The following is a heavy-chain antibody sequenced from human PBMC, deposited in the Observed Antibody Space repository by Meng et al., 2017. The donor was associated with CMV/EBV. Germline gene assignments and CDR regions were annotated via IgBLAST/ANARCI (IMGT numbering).Heavy chain of an antibody. Sequence: GESLKISCAASGFTFSDYYMSWIRQAPGKGLEWASYISSSGSTIYYADSVKGRFTISRDNAKNSLYLQMNSLRAEDTAVYYCARDGVDSSAPPNYYGMDVWGQGTTVTVSS. J-gene: IGHJ6*02. CDR1: GFTFSDYY. CDR2: ISSSGSTI. CDR3: ARDGVDSSAPPNYYGMDV. D-gene: IGHD6-25*01. V-gene: IGHV3-11*04.